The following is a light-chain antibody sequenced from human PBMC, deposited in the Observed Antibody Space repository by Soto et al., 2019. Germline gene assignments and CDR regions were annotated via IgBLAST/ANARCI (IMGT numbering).Light chain of an antibody. J-gene: IGKJ1*01. Sequence: DIQMTQSPSSLSASVGNRVTITCRASQSISTYLNWYQKKPGKAPNLLIYDASRLQSGVPSRFSGSGGGTDFTLSISSLETEDFAVYYCQQRSNWPRTFGQGTKVDIK. CDR1: QSISTY. V-gene: IGKV1-39*01. CDR2: DAS. CDR3: QQRSNWPRT.